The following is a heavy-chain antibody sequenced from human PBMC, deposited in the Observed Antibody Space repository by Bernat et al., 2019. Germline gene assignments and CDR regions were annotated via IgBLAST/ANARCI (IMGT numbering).Heavy chain of an antibody. Sequence: EVQLVESGGGLVQPEGSLRLSCAASGFTLSIYEMNWVRQAPGKGLEWVSYISSSDNTIYYADSVKGRFTISRDNAKNSLFLQMNSLRVEDTAVYSCARGPGQNWYFDLWGRGTLVTVSS. CDR3: ARGPGQNWYFDL. CDR1: GFTLSIYE. CDR2: ISSSDNTI. J-gene: IGHJ2*01. V-gene: IGHV3-48*03. D-gene: IGHD7-27*01.